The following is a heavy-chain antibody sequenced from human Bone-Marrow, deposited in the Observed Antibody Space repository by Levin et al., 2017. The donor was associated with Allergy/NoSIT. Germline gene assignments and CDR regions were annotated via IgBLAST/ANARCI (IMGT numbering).Heavy chain of an antibody. CDR1: GFTFRDYY. CDR3: ARGDSRIAAPDLSCFDF. CDR2: ISDSGFAS. Sequence: GESLKISCVASGFTFRDYYMTWIRQAPGKGLEWVSYISDSGFASYYTDSVKGRFTISRDNAKNSLYLQMDSLRAEDTALYYCARGDSRIAAPDLSCFDFWGPGTLVTVSS. J-gene: IGHJ4*02. D-gene: IGHD6-6*01. V-gene: IGHV3-11*01.